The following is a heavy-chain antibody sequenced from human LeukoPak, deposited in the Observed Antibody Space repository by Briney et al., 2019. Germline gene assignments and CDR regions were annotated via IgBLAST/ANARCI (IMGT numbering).Heavy chain of an antibody. D-gene: IGHD6-19*01. Sequence: GESLEISCQTSGYSFTNYWIGWVRQTPGKGLEWMGIIFPGDSDTRYSPSFQGQVTISADKSLSTAYLQWSSLKASDTAMYYCARHRPYSSGWRHFDYWGQGTLVTVSS. V-gene: IGHV5-51*01. J-gene: IGHJ4*02. CDR1: GYSFTNYW. CDR3: ARHRPYSSGWRHFDY. CDR2: IFPGDSDT.